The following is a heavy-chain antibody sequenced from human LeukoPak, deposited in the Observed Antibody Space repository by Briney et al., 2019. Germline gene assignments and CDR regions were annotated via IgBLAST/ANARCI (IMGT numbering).Heavy chain of an antibody. J-gene: IGHJ6*03. CDR1: GGSFSGYY. Sequence: SETLSLTCAVYGGSFSGYYWSWIRQPPGKGLEWIGEINHSGSTNYNPSLKSRVTISVDTSKNQFSLKLSSVPAADTAVYYCARGGYDFWSGYCTPNYYYYYMDVWGKGTTVTVSS. CDR3: ARGGYDFWSGYCTPNYYYYYMDV. CDR2: INHSGST. V-gene: IGHV4-34*01. D-gene: IGHD3-3*01.